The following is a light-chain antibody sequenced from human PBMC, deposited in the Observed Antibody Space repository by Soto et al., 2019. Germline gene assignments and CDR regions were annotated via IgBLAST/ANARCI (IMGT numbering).Light chain of an antibody. CDR3: AAWDNSLSAFYV. Sequence: QSALTQPPSASGTPGQRVTISCSGSSSNIGSNYVYWYQQLPGTAPKLLIYRNNQRPSGVPDLFSGSKSGTSASLAISGLGSEDEADYYCAAWDNSLSAFYVFGTGTKVTVL. J-gene: IGLJ1*01. V-gene: IGLV1-47*01. CDR2: RNN. CDR1: SSNIGSNY.